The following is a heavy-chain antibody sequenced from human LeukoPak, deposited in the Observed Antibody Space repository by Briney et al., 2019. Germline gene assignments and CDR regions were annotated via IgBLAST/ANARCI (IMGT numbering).Heavy chain of an antibody. J-gene: IGHJ4*02. CDR2: ISRSGSSI. D-gene: IGHD4-17*01. Sequence: GGSLRLSCAASGFPFTTSAMHGVRQAPGKGLEWVSYISRSGSSIYYADSVKGRFTISRDNAKNSVYLQMNSLSDEDTAVYRCARDYGDHGEYFDYWGQGTLVTVSS. CDR3: ARDYGDHGEYFDY. V-gene: IGHV3-48*02. CDR1: GFPFTTSA.